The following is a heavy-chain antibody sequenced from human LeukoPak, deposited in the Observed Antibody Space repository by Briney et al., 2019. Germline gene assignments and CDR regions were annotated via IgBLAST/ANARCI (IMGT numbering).Heavy chain of an antibody. Sequence: SETLSLTCTVSGGSISSYYWSWIRQPPGKGLELIGYIYYSGSTNYNPSLKSRVTISVDTSKNQFSLKLSSVTAADTAVYYCATEGSMGFDPWGQGTLVTVSS. CDR2: IYYSGST. CDR1: GGSISSYY. D-gene: IGHD2/OR15-2a*01. CDR3: ATEGSMGFDP. J-gene: IGHJ5*02. V-gene: IGHV4-59*01.